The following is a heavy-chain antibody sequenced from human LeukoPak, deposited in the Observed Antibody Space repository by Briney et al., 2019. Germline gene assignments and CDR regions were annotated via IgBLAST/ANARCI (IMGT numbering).Heavy chain of an antibody. D-gene: IGHD5-18*01. CDR1: GFTFSSYG. CDR2: ISYDGSNK. J-gene: IGHJ4*02. Sequence: PGGSLRLSCAASGFTFSSYGMHWIRQAPGKGLEWVAVISYDGSNKYYADSVKGRFTISRDNSKNTLYLQMNSLRAEDTAVYYCAKVVYSYVDYWGQGTLVTVSS. CDR3: AKVVYSYVDY. V-gene: IGHV3-30*18.